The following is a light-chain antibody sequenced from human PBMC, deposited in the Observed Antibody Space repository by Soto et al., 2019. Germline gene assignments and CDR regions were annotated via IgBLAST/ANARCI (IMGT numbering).Light chain of an antibody. Sequence: IVLTQSPGTLSLSPGERTTLSCRASQSISRYLAWYQQKPGQGPRLLIYGASSRATGTPDRFSGSGSGTDFTLTITSLQSEDFAVYYCQQCNNWPPWTFGQGTKVEIK. CDR1: QSISRY. CDR3: QQCNNWPPWT. CDR2: GAS. J-gene: IGKJ1*01. V-gene: IGKV3D-15*01.